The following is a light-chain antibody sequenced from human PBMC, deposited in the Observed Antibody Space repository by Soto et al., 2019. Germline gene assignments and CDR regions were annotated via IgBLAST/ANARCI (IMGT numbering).Light chain of an antibody. Sequence: QSALTQPASVSGSPGQSITISCTGSSSDVGAHNSVSWYQQHPGKVPKLLIYDVTNRPSGVSNRFSGSKSGNTASLIISGLQAEDGADYFCSSYTSSSSTYVLFGGGTKLTVL. CDR1: SSDVGAHNS. J-gene: IGLJ2*01. CDR2: DVT. CDR3: SSYTSSSSTYVL. V-gene: IGLV2-14*03.